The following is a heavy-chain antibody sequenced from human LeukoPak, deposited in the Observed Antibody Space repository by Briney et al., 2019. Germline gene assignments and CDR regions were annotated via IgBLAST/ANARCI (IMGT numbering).Heavy chain of an antibody. CDR3: ARGKYYYDSSGINWFDP. D-gene: IGHD3-22*01. CDR1: GGSISSGDYY. J-gene: IGHJ5*02. CDR2: IYYSGST. V-gene: IGHV4-30-4*01. Sequence: PSQTLSLTCTVSGGSISSGDYYWSWIRQPPGKGLEWIGYIYYSGSTYYNPSLKSRVTISVDTSKNQFSLKLSSVTAADTAVYYWARGKYYYDSSGINWFDPWGQGTLVTVSS.